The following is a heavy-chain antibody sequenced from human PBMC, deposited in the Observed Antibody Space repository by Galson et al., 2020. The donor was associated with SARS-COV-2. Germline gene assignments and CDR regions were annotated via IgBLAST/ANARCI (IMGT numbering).Heavy chain of an antibody. J-gene: IGHJ3*02. Sequence: GESLKISCKASGYSFSGYFIHWVRQAPGQGLEWMGWIHPVSGGTNYAQIFQGRVTLTRDTSISTAYMELRGLTSDDTAFYYCARSLIKPYYDSPEPFDIWGRGTMLTVSS. CDR3: ARSLIKPYYDSPEPFDI. V-gene: IGHV1-2*02. D-gene: IGHD3-22*01. CDR2: IHPVSGGT. CDR1: GYSFSGYF.